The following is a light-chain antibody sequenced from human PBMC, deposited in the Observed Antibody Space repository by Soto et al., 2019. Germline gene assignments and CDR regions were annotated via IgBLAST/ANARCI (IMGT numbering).Light chain of an antibody. Sequence: QSVLTQPPSVSGAPGQRVTISCTGSSSHIGSNYDVHWYQHLPGTAPKLLISGDSNRPSGVPDRFSGYKSGTSASLGITGLQAEDEADYCCQSYDSSLRGWVFGGGTKVTVL. CDR2: GDS. CDR3: QSYDSSLRGWV. J-gene: IGLJ3*02. V-gene: IGLV1-40*01. CDR1: SSHIGSNYD.